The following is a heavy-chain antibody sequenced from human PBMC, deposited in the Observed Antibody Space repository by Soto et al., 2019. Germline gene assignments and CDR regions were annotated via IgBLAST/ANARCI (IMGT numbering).Heavy chain of an antibody. CDR2: IYHSGST. V-gene: IGHV4-4*02. CDR1: GGSMSSSNW. J-gene: IGHJ6*02. Sequence: PSETLPLTCAVSGGSMSSSNWWSWVRQTPGKGLEWIGEIYHSGSTNCNPSLKSRVTISVDKSKNQFSLKLSSVTAADTAVYYCAREPTTIQLWTYYYYGMDVWGQGTTVTVSS. D-gene: IGHD5-18*01. CDR3: AREPTTIQLWTYYYYGMDV.